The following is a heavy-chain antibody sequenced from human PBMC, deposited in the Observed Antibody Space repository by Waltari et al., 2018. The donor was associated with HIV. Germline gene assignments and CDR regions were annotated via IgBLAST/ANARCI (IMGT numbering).Heavy chain of an antibody. D-gene: IGHD3-10*01. J-gene: IGHJ6*02. CDR1: GYTFSAYT. Sequence: VQLVQSGAEMRKPGASVKVSCRASGYTFSAYTISCVRQAPGQGLEWMGWISGYNGNTNYAQKFQGRVNMTTDTATSTAHMELRSLRSDDTAVYYCARGVSIVRGVMIRGHMDVWGQGTTVTVSS. CDR3: ARGVSIVRGVMIRGHMDV. V-gene: IGHV1-18*01. CDR2: ISGYNGNT.